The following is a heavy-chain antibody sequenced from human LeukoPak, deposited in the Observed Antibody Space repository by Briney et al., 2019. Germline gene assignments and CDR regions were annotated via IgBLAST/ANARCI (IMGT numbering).Heavy chain of an antibody. D-gene: IGHD1-26*01. Sequence: GGSLRLSRAASGFIFSNHEMYWVRQAPGKGLEWLSYISSSGHMIYYADSVKGRFTVSRDNAKNSLYLQMNPLRHDDTAVYYCARIGTHVGQTDYWGQGTLVIVSS. CDR3: ARIGTHVGQTDY. J-gene: IGHJ4*02. CDR1: GFIFSNHE. CDR2: ISSSGHMI. V-gene: IGHV3-48*03.